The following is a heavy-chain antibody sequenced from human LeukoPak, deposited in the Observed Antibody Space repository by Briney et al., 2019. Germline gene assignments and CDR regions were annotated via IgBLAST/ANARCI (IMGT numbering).Heavy chain of an antibody. CDR1: GYSFNTYW. CDR2: IYPDDSDT. Sequence: GESLKISCKGSGYSFNTYWIGWVRQMPGKGLEWMGVIYPDDSDTIYSPSLQGQVTMSADKSINTAYLQWNSLRAEDTAVYYCARTRVPYSSGPGPLGYWGQGTLVTVSS. V-gene: IGHV5-51*01. CDR3: ARTRVPYSSGPGPLGY. J-gene: IGHJ4*02. D-gene: IGHD6-19*01.